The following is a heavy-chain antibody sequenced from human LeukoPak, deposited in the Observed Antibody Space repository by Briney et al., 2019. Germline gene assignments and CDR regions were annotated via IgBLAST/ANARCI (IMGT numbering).Heavy chain of an antibody. Sequence: PGGSLRLSCVASGFTFSIYTMSWVRQAPGKGLEWVGRIRTKSDGETVDYAAPVKGRFTISRDDSKNTLFLQMNSLKTEDTAVYYCATPALGRRLYYYDYWGQGTLVTVSP. CDR3: ATPALGRRLYYYDY. V-gene: IGHV3-15*01. J-gene: IGHJ4*02. CDR2: IRTKSDGETV. D-gene: IGHD3-16*01. CDR1: GFTFSIYT.